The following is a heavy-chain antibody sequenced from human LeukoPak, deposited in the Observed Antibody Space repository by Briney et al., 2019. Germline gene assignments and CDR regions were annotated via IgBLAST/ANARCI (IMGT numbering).Heavy chain of an antibody. V-gene: IGHV4-34*01. CDR1: GGSFSGYY. D-gene: IGHD1-1*01. J-gene: IGHJ5*02. Sequence: PSETLSLTCAVYGGSFSGYYWSWIRQPPGKGLEWIGEINHSGSTNYNPSLKSRVTISVDTSKNQISLKLSPVTAADTAVYYCASLEPTGNFDPWGQGTLVTVSS. CDR2: INHSGST. CDR3: ASLEPTGNFDP.